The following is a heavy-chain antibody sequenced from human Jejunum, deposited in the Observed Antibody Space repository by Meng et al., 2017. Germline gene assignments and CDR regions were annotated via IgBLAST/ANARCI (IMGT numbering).Heavy chain of an antibody. V-gene: IGHV6-1*01. CDR1: GDSVSSNSAG. J-gene: IGHJ4*02. CDR2: TYYRSKWYI. CDR3: AGGGLVRSTRGYFDY. Sequence: QIQLQQSGPGLVKPSQTLSLPWAISGDSVSSNSAGWNWIRQSPSRGLEWLGRTYYRSKWYIDYAVSVKSRITINPDTSKNQFSLHLNSVTPEDTAVYYCAGGGLVRSTRGYFDYWGQGTLVTVSS. D-gene: IGHD1-26*01.